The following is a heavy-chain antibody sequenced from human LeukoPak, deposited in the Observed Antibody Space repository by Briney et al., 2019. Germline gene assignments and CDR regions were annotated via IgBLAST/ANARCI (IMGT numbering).Heavy chain of an antibody. Sequence: PGGSLRLSCAASGFTLSSYWMSWVRQAPGKGLEWVANIKKDGSEIFYVDSVKGRFTISRDNAKASLYLQMNSLRAEDTAVYYCATYSGPDKLDAFDIWGQGTMVTVSS. D-gene: IGHD5-12*01. V-gene: IGHV3-7*01. CDR2: IKKDGSEI. CDR3: ATYSGPDKLDAFDI. CDR1: GFTLSSYW. J-gene: IGHJ3*02.